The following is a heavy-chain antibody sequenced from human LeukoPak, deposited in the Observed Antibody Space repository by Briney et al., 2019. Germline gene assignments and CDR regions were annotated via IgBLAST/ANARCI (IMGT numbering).Heavy chain of an antibody. Sequence: PSETLSLTCTVSGGSISSYYWSWIRQPPGKGLEWIGYIYYSGSTNYNPSLKSRATIPVDTSKNQFSLKLSSVTAADTAVYYCARVKGYSSSWTHDYWGQGTLVTVSS. CDR3: ARVKGYSSSWTHDY. CDR1: GGSISSYY. J-gene: IGHJ4*02. CDR2: IYYSGST. V-gene: IGHV4-59*01. D-gene: IGHD6-13*01.